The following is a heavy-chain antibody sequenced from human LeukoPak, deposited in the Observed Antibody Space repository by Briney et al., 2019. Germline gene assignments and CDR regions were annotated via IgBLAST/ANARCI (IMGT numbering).Heavy chain of an antibody. D-gene: IGHD3/OR15-3a*01. CDR1: GFTFTTYT. J-gene: IGHJ4*02. CDR2: INLDGTEE. V-gene: IGHV3-7*01. Sequence: GGSLRLSCTASGFTFTTYTMNWFRQAPGKGLEWVANINLDGTEEHYVDSSLKGRFTISRDNAKNSLYLQMTSLRVEDTAVYYCASGRHDFLHWGQGTLVTVSS. CDR3: ASGRHDFLH.